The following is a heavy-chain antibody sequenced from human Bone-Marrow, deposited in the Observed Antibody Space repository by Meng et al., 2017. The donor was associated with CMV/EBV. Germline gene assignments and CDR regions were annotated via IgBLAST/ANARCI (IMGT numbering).Heavy chain of an antibody. Sequence: GESLKISCAASGFTFSGFEMNWVRQAPGKGLEWVSYINTGTTKYYADSVKGRFTISRDNAKNSLYLRMTSLRAEDTALYYCARDYPGSEGDAFDFWGQGTMVPV. CDR3: ARDYPGSEGDAFDF. J-gene: IGHJ3*01. CDR1: GFTFSGFE. CDR2: INTGTTK. D-gene: IGHD1-26*01. V-gene: IGHV3-48*03.